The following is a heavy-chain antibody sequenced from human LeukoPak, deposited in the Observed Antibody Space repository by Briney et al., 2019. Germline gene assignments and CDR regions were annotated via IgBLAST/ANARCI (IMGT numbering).Heavy chain of an antibody. CDR1: GGTFSSYA. Sequence: SVKVSCKASGGTFSSYAISWVRQAPGQGLEWMGGIIPIFGTANYAQKFQGRVTITADESTSTAYMELSSLRSEDTAVYYCARVVLVRRYYYYGMDVWGKGTTVTVSS. D-gene: IGHD1-1*01. CDR2: IIPIFGTA. J-gene: IGHJ6*04. V-gene: IGHV1-69*13. CDR3: ARVVLVRRYYYYGMDV.